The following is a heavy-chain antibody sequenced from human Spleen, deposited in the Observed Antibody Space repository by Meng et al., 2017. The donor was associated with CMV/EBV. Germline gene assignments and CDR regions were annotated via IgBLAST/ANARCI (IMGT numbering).Heavy chain of an antibody. CDR3: TTMVYTSHFDY. J-gene: IGHJ4*02. D-gene: IGHD3-16*01. Sequence: GESLKISCISSGFRFGDYGVSWVRQAPGKGLEWVGVIRSKSEGGTIEYAASVKGRFTISRDDSKSIAYLQMSSLKTEDTAVYYCTTMVYTSHFDYWGQGTLVTVSS. V-gene: IGHV3-49*04. CDR1: GFRFGDYG. CDR2: IRSKSEGGTI.